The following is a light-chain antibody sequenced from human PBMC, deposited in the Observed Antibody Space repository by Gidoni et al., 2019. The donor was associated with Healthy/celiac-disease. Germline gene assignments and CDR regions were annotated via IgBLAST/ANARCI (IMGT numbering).Light chain of an antibody. J-gene: IGKJ3*01. Sequence: DIQMTQSPSSLSASVGDRVTIPCRARQSISSYLNWYQQKPGKAPKLLIYAASSLQSGVPSRFSGSGSGTDFTLTISSLQPEDFATYYCQQSYSTPRVTFGPGTKVDIK. V-gene: IGKV1-39*01. CDR1: QSISSY. CDR3: QQSYSTPRVT. CDR2: AAS.